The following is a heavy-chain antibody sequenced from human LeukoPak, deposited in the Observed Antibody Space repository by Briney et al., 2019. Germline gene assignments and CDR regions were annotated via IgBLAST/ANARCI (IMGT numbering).Heavy chain of an antibody. V-gene: IGHV3-30-3*01. CDR2: ISYDGINK. CDR1: GFTFSIYA. CDR3: AKENLQSLDC. J-gene: IGHJ4*02. D-gene: IGHD5-24*01. Sequence: PGGSLRLSCAASGFTFSIYAMHWVRQAPGKGLEWVALISYDGINKYYGDSVKGRFTISRDNSKSTLYLQTNSLRAEDTAVYYCAKENLQSLDCWGQGTLVTVSS.